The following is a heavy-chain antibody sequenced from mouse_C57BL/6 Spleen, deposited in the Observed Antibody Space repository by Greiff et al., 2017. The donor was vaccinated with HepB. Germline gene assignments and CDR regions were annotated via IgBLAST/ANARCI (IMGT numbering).Heavy chain of an antibody. V-gene: IGHV1-82*01. CDR3: ARQTYDAAWFAY. Sequence: QVQLQQSGPELVKPGASVKISCKASGYAFSSSWMNWVKQRPGKGLEWIGRIYPGDGDTNYNGKFKGKATLTADKSSSTAYMQLSSLTSEDSAVYFCARQTYDAAWFAYWGQGTLVTVSA. CDR1: GYAFSSSW. J-gene: IGHJ3*01. CDR2: IYPGDGDT. D-gene: IGHD2-3*01.